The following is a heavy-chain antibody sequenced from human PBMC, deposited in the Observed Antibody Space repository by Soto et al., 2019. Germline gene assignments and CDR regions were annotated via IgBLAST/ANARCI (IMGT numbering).Heavy chain of an antibody. J-gene: IGHJ4*02. CDR2: IRGKANSFAT. D-gene: IGHD6-13*01. CDR3: TRHAAPGIAAD. Sequence: EVQLVESGGGLVQPGGSLKLSCAASGFTFSGSAMHWVRQASGKGLEWVGRIRGKANSFATAYAASVEGRFTISRDDSKNTAYLQMNSLKTEDTAVYYCTRHAAPGIAADWGQGTLVTVSS. V-gene: IGHV3-73*01. CDR1: GFTFSGSA.